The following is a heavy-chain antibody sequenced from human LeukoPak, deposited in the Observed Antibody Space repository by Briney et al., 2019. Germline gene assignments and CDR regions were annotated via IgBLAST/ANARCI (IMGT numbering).Heavy chain of an antibody. V-gene: IGHV3-23*01. D-gene: IGHD4-17*01. CDR1: GFTFSTYA. CDR3: AKDTGDGDYAYYYYGMDV. Sequence: GGSLRLSCAASGFTFSTYAMSWVRQAPGKGLEWVSAISGSGGSTSYADSVKGRFTICRDNSKNTLYLQMNSLRAEDTALYYCAKDTGDGDYAYYYYGMDVWGQGTTVTVSS. CDR2: ISGSGGST. J-gene: IGHJ6*02.